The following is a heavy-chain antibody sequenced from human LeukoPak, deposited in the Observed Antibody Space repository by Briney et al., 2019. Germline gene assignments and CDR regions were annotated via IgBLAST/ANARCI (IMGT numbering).Heavy chain of an antibody. CDR3: ARDSGSLDDAFDI. CDR1: GYSFTSYW. J-gene: IGHJ3*02. V-gene: IGHV5-51*01. CDR2: IYPGDSDT. D-gene: IGHD1-26*01. Sequence: GESLKISCKGSGYSFTSYWIGWVRQMPEKSLEWMGIIYPGDSDTRYSPSFQCQVTISADKSISTVYLQWSSLKASDTAMYYCARDSGSLDDAFDIWGQGTMVTVSS.